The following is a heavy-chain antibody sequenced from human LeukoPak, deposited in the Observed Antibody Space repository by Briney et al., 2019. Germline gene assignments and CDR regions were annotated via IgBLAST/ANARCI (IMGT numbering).Heavy chain of an antibody. CDR1: GFTFSSYA. J-gene: IGHJ4*02. CDR3: AKDQGITIFGVVGYFDY. Sequence: GGSLRLSCAASGFTFSSYAMSWVRQAPGKGLECVSAISGSGGSTYYADSVKGRFTISRDNSKNTLYLQMNSLRAEDTAVYYCAKDQGITIFGVVGYFDYWGQGTLVTVSS. V-gene: IGHV3-23*01. CDR2: ISGSGGST. D-gene: IGHD3-3*01.